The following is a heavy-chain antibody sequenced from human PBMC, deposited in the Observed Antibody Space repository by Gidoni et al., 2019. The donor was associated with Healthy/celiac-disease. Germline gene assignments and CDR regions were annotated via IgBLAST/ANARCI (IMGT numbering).Heavy chain of an antibody. V-gene: IGHV3-15*01. CDR3: TTSGYDLGRKGEGCDY. Sequence: EVQLVESGGGLVKPGGSLRLSCAASGFTFSNAWMSWVRQAPGKGLEWVGRIKSTTDGGTTDYAAPVKGRFTISRDDSKNTLYLQMNSLKTEDTAVYYCTTSGYDLGRKGEGCDYWGQGTLVTVSS. CDR1: GFTFSNAW. D-gene: IGHD5-12*01. CDR2: IKSTTDGGTT. J-gene: IGHJ4*02.